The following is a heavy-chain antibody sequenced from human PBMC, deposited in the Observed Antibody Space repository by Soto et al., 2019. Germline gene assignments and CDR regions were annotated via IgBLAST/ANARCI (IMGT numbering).Heavy chain of an antibody. CDR3: ARESHDILTGPPWVWYFDL. CDR1: DGSSSGYY. Sequence: QVQLQQWGAGPLRPLETLSLTCGVSDGSSSGYYWAWIRQSPGKGLEWIGEINDRGSINYNPSLKSRVSISVDTSKNHYSLNLRSVTAADTAVYYCARESHDILTGPPWVWYFDLWGRGTLVTVSS. D-gene: IGHD3-9*01. V-gene: IGHV4-34*01. CDR2: INDRGSI. J-gene: IGHJ2*01.